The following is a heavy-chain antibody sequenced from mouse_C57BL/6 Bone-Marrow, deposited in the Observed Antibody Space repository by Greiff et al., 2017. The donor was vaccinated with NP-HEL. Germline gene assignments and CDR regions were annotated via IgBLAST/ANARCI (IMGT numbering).Heavy chain of an antibody. V-gene: IGHV1-26*01. CDR3: ARRGAYYYGSSYFYWYFDV. J-gene: IGHJ1*03. CDR2: INPNNGGT. Sequence: VQLQQSGPELVKPGASVKISCKASGYTFTDYYMNWVKQSHGKSLEWIGDINPNNGGTSYNQKFKGKATLTVDKSSSTAYMELRSLTSEDSAVYYCARRGAYYYGSSYFYWYFDVWGTGTTVTVSS. D-gene: IGHD1-1*01. CDR1: GYTFTDYY.